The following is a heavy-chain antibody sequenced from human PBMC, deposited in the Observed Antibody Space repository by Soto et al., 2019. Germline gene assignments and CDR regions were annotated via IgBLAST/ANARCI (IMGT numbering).Heavy chain of an antibody. CDR3: ARGQRITMVRGVPGLDY. D-gene: IGHD3-10*01. CDR1: GGSFSGYY. Sequence: SETLSLTCAVYGGSFSGYYWSWIRQPPGKGLEWIGEINHSGSTNYNPSLKSRVTISVDTSKNQFSLKLSSVTAADTAVYYCARGQRITMVRGVPGLDYWGQGTLVTVSS. J-gene: IGHJ4*02. V-gene: IGHV4-34*01. CDR2: INHSGST.